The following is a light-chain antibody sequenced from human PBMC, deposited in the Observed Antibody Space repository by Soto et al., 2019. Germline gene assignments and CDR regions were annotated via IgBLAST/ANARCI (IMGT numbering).Light chain of an antibody. CDR2: DVS. Sequence: QSVLTQPASVSGSPGQSITISCTGTSSDVGGYDFVSWYQHHPGKAPRLMIYDVSHRPSGVSDRFSASKSGNTASLTISGLLAEDEADYYCSSCTSISTYVFGTGTKVTVL. V-gene: IGLV2-14*03. CDR3: SSCTSISTYV. J-gene: IGLJ1*01. CDR1: SSDVGGYDF.